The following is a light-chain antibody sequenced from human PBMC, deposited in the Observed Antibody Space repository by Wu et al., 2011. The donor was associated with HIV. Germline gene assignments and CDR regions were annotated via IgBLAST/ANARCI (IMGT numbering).Light chain of an antibody. CDR3: QQRFTWPLT. V-gene: IGKV3-11*01. J-gene: IGKJ5*01. CDR1: QSVRSN. Sequence: EIVMTQSPATLSVSPGKRATLSCRASQSVRSNLAWYQHKPGQAPRLLIYDSSNRATGIPVRFSGSGSGTDFTLTISSLEPEDFAVYYCQQRFTWPLTFGQGTRLEIK. CDR2: DSS.